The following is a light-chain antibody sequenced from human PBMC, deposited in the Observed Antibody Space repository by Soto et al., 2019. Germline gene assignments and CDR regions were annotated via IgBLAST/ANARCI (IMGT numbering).Light chain of an antibody. V-gene: IGKV1-5*03. J-gene: IGKJ4*01. Sequence: DIQMTQSPSTLSGSVGDRVTITCRASQTSSSWLAWYQQKPGKAPKLLIYKASTLKSGVPSRFSGSGSGTEFTLTISSLQPDDFATYYCQQYSTYPLTFGGGTKV. CDR2: KAS. CDR3: QQYSTYPLT. CDR1: QTSSSW.